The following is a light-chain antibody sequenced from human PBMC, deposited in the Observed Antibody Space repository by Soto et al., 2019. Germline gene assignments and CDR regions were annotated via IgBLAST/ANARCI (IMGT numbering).Light chain of an antibody. CDR2: KAS. CDR1: QSISSW. Sequence: DIQMTQSPSTLSASVGDRVTITCRASQSISSWLAWYQQKPGKAPKLLIYKASSLESGVPSRFSGSGSGTEFTLTISSLQPVDFATYYCQQYNSPRTFGQGTKVEIK. J-gene: IGKJ1*01. CDR3: QQYNSPRT. V-gene: IGKV1-5*03.